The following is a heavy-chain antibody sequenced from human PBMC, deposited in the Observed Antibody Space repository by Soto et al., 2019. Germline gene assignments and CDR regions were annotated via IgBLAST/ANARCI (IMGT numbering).Heavy chain of an antibody. CDR2: ISWDGGST. Sequence: PGGSLRLSCAASGFTFDDYAMHWVRQAPGKGLEWVSLISWDGGSTYYADSVKGQFTISRDNSKNSLYLQMNSLRAEDTALYYCAKVQDTAMVARHYYYYGMDVWRQGTTVTVSS. V-gene: IGHV3-43D*04. D-gene: IGHD5-18*01. J-gene: IGHJ6*02. CDR1: GFTFDDYA. CDR3: AKVQDTAMVARHYYYYGMDV.